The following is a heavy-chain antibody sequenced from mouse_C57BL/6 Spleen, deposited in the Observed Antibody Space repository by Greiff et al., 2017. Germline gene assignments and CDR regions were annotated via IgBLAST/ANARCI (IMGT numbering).Heavy chain of an antibody. J-gene: IGHJ4*01. V-gene: IGHV1-81*01. CDR1: GYTFTSYG. CDR2: IYPRSGNT. CDR3: ATETEGAMDY. Sequence: QVQLKQSGAELARPGASVKLSCKASGYTFTSYGISWVKQRTGQGLEWIGEIYPRSGNTYYNEKFKGKATLTADKSSSTAYMELRSLTSEDSAVYFCATETEGAMDYWGQGTSVTVSS.